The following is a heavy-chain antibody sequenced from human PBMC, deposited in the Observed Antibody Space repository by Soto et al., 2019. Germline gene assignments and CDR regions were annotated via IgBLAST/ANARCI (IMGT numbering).Heavy chain of an antibody. CDR2: IIPVFGTA. J-gene: IGHJ5*02. CDR1: GGTFSNYA. D-gene: IGHD3-10*01. CDR3: AARGKGSGSSFNLWFDP. Sequence: QVQLVQSGAEVKKPGSSVKVSCKASGGTFSNYAMNWVRQAPGQGLEWMGGIIPVFGTATYAQKFQGRVSMSADGPTSTVYMDLSSLRSEDTAVYYCAARGKGSGSSFNLWFDPWGQGTLVTVSS. V-gene: IGHV1-69*01.